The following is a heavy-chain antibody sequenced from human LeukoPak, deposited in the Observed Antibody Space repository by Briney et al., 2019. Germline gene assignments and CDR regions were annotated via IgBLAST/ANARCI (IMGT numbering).Heavy chain of an antibody. V-gene: IGHV1-24*01. CDR2: FDPEDGET. Sequence: ASVKVSRKVSGYTLTELSMHWVRQAPGKGLEWMGGFDPEDGETIYAQKFQGRVTMTEDTSTDTAYMELSSLRSEDTAVYYCATEGTPLIAARSLGAFDIWGQGTMVTVSS. D-gene: IGHD6-13*01. J-gene: IGHJ3*02. CDR1: GYTLTELS. CDR3: ATEGTPLIAARSLGAFDI.